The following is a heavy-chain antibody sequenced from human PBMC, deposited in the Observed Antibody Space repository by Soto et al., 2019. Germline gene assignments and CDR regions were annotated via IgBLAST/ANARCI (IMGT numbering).Heavy chain of an antibody. D-gene: IGHD5-18*01. V-gene: IGHV1-69*12. CDR3: ASGIQLWLRRINNGYSG. CDR1: GGTFSTYA. CDR2: IIPMFGTA. Sequence: QVQLVQSGAEVKKPESSVKVSCKAPGGTFSTYAISWVRQAPGQGLEWMGRIIPMFGTANYSQRFQDRVTITADESTNTVYMELSSLRSEDTAVYFCASGIQLWLRRINNGYSGWGQGTLVTVSS. J-gene: IGHJ4*02.